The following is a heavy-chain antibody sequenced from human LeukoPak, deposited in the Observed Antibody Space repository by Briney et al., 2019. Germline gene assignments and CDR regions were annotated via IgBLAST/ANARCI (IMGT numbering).Heavy chain of an antibody. CDR2: IESKTDSGTT. J-gene: IGHJ4*02. CDR3: TRDEGDDYFDN. D-gene: IGHD3-16*01. Sequence: GGSLRLSCAASGFTFSSYAMSWVRQAPGKGLEWVGRIESKTDSGTTEYAAPVKGRFTISRDDSKNTLYLQMNSLKTEDTAVYYCTRDEGDDYFDNWGQGTLVTVSS. CDR1: GFTFSSYA. V-gene: IGHV3-15*04.